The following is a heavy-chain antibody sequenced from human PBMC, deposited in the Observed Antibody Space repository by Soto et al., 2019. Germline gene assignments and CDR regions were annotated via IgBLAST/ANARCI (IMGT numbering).Heavy chain of an antibody. CDR3: ARDASSGRGY. D-gene: IGHD6-19*01. CDR1: GFTFSSYG. J-gene: IGHJ4*02. V-gene: IGHV3-33*01. CDR2: IWYDGSNK. Sequence: QVQLVASGGGVVQPGRSLRLSCAASGFTFSSYGMHWVRQAPGKGLEWVAVIWYDGSNKYYADSVKGRFTISRDNSKNTLYLPMNSLRAEDTAVYDCARDASSGRGYWGQVTLVTFSS.